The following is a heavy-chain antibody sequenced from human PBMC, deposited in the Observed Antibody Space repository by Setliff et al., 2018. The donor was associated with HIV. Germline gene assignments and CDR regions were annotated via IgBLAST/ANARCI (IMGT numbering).Heavy chain of an antibody. J-gene: IGHJ5*02. CDR2: FYYSGST. Sequence: KTSETLSLTCTVSGGSISTYYWSWIRQPPGKGLEYIGSFYYSGSTNYNPSLKSRVTISLDTSKNQFSLRLISVTAADTAVYYCAKVAVTEYCSSTSCQNWFDPWGQGTLVTVSS. CDR1: GGSISTYY. V-gene: IGHV4-59*12. CDR3: AKVAVTEYCSSTSCQNWFDP. D-gene: IGHD2-2*01.